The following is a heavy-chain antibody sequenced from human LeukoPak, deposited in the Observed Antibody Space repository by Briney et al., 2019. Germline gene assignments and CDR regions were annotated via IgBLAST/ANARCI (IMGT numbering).Heavy chain of an antibody. CDR3: ARDRGQYSSGWSDYSDY. D-gene: IGHD6-19*01. J-gene: IGHJ4*02. CDR1: GFTFSSYS. Sequence: GGSLRLSCAASGFTFSSYSMNWVRQAPGKGLEWVSYISSSGSTIYYADSVKGRFTISRDNAKNSLYLQMNSLRAEDTAVYYCARDRGQYSSGWSDYSDYWGQGTLVTVSS. V-gene: IGHV3-48*04. CDR2: ISSSGSTI.